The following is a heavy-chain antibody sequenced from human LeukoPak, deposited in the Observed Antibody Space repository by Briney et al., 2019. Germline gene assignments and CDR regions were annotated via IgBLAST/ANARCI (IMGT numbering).Heavy chain of an antibody. D-gene: IGHD3-10*01. CDR3: ARGRGMVRGVVNWFDP. J-gene: IGHJ5*02. CDR1: GYTFTSYG. Sequence: ASVKVSCKASGYTFTSYGISWVRQAPGQRLEWMGWINAGNGNTKYSQKFQGRVTITRDTSASTAYMELSSLRSEDTAVYYCARGRGMVRGVVNWFDPWGQGTLVTVSS. CDR2: INAGNGNT. V-gene: IGHV1-3*01.